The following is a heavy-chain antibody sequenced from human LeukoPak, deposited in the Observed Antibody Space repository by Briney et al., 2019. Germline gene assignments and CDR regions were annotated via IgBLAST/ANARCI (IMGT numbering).Heavy chain of an antibody. CDR2: IYPGDSDT. D-gene: IGHD6-19*01. V-gene: IGHV5-51*01. Sequence: GESLKISCKNSGYSFTTYWIAWVRQLPGKGLEWMGIIYPGDSDTRYSPSFQGQVTISADKSISTAYLQWRSLKAPDPAMYYCARPYGSGWSYFDYWGQGTLVTVSS. J-gene: IGHJ4*02. CDR1: GYSFTTYW. CDR3: ARPYGSGWSYFDY.